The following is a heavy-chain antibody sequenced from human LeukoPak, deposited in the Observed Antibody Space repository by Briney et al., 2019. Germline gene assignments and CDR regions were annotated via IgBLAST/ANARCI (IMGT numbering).Heavy chain of an antibody. D-gene: IGHD3-10*01. V-gene: IGHV1-69*05. CDR3: ASSVQFGELHPDYYYYYYMYV. Sequence: SVKVSCKASGGTFSSYAISWVRQAPGHGLEWMGRIIPIFGTANYAQKFQGRVTITTDESTSTAYMELSSLRSEDTAVYYCASSVQFGELHPDYYYYYYMYVWGKGTTVTVSS. CDR2: IIPIFGTA. J-gene: IGHJ6*03. CDR1: GGTFSSYA.